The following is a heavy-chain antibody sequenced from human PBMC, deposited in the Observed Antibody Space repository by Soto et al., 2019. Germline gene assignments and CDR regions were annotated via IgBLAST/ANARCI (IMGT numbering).Heavy chain of an antibody. CDR3: AREGTAAQFDS. CDR2: ISWNSGSI. Sequence: GGSLRLSCAASGFTFDDYAMHWVRQAPGKGLEWVSGISWNSGSIGYADSVKGRFAISRDDAKNTLYLQMNSLRAEDMALYYCAREGTAAQFDSWGQGALVTVSS. V-gene: IGHV3-9*03. D-gene: IGHD6-13*01. J-gene: IGHJ4*02. CDR1: GFTFDDYA.